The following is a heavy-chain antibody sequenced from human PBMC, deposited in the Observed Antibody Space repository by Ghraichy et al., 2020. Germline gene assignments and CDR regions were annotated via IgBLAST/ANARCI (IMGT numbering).Heavy chain of an antibody. Sequence: LSLTCAASGFTFSSYSINWVRQAPGKGLEWVSSISSSSNNIYYADSVKGRSTISRDNANNSLYLHMNRLRAEDTAVYFCARGSPGAAMVSYYGMDVWGQGTTVTVSS. J-gene: IGHJ6*02. V-gene: IGHV3-21*01. D-gene: IGHD5-18*01. CDR2: ISSSSNNI. CDR1: GFTFSSYS. CDR3: ARGSPGAAMVSYYGMDV.